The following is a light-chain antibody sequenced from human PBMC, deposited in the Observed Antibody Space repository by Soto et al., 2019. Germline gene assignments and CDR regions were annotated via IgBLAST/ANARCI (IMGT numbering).Light chain of an antibody. CDR3: QQYNNWHLT. J-gene: IGKJ4*01. Sequence: EVVMTQSPATLSVSLGDRATLSCRASQSVSRNLAWYQQKPGQAPRLLIYGASTRATGIPARFSGSGSGTEFTLTISSLQSEDFAVYSCQQYNNWHLTFGGGTKVEVK. V-gene: IGKV3-15*01. CDR1: QSVSRN. CDR2: GAS.